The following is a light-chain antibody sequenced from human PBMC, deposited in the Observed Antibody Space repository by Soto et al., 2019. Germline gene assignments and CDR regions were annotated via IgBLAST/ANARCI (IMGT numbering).Light chain of an antibody. CDR3: QQYYSTPYT. V-gene: IGKV4-1*01. J-gene: IGKJ2*01. CDR2: WAS. CDR1: QSVLYSSNNKKY. Sequence: DIVMTQSPDSLAVSLGERATVNCKSSQSVLYSSNNKKYLTWYQQKPGPPPKLLIYWASTRASGVPDRFNGSGSGTDFTLTISSLQAEDVAVYYCQQYYSTPYTFGQGTKLEI.